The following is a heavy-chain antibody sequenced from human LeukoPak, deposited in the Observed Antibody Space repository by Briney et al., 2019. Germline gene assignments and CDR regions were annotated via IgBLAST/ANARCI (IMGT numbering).Heavy chain of an antibody. CDR2: INPNSGGT. CDR3: ARERGNYDILTDYYEGNGFDP. V-gene: IGHV1-2*02. CDR1: GYTFTDYY. Sequence: GASVKVSCKASGYTFTDYYVHWVRQVPGQGLEWMGWINPNSGGTNYAQKFQGTVTMTRDMSISTAYMELTRLRSDDTAVYYCARERGNYDILTDYYEGNGFDPWGQGTLVTVSS. J-gene: IGHJ5*02. D-gene: IGHD3-9*01.